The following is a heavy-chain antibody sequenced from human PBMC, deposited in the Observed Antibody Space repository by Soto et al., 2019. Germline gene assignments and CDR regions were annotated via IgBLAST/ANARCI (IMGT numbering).Heavy chain of an antibody. Sequence: GASVKVSCKASGYTLTSYDINWVRQATGQGLEWMGWMNPNSGNTGYAQKFQGRVTMTRNTSISTAYMELSSLRSEDTAVYYCATYSSGWYKWYDAFDIWGQGTMVTVSS. CDR1: GYTLTSYD. CDR2: MNPNSGNT. D-gene: IGHD6-19*01. V-gene: IGHV1-8*01. J-gene: IGHJ3*02. CDR3: ATYSSGWYKWYDAFDI.